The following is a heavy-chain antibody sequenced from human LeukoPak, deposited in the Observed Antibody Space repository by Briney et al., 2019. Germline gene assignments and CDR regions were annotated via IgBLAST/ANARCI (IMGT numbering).Heavy chain of an antibody. V-gene: IGHV5-51*03. CDR2: IYPRDSDT. D-gene: IGHD3-10*01. Sequence: KSGDSLRISCKGSGFIFSNYWIAWVRQMPGKGLEWMGIIYPRDSDTRYSPSFQGQVIISADKSTSTAYVQWSSLKASDTAMYYCARSPSLVRGATFDNWGQGTLVTVSS. CDR1: GFIFSNYW. CDR3: ARSPSLVRGATFDN. J-gene: IGHJ4*02.